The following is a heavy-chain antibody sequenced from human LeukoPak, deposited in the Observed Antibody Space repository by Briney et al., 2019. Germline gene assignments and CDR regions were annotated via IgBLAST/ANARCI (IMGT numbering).Heavy chain of an antibody. D-gene: IGHD3-22*01. CDR3: AQGHSRGWFPH. Sequence: PGGALRLSCAVSGFSVSSYGMSWVRQAPGKGLEWSSAINLNGDTKYYADSVKGRFTISSEHSENTLYLHMNSMSTEDPAVYYCAQGHSRGWFPHWRQGPLVPVSS. J-gene: IGHJ1*01. CDR1: GFSVSSYG. V-gene: IGHV3-23*01. CDR2: INLNGDTK.